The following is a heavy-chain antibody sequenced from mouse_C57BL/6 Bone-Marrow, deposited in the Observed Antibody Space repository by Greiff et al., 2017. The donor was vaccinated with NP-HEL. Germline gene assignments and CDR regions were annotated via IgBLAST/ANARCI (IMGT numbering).Heavy chain of an antibody. V-gene: IGHV1-19*01. CDR1: GYTFTDYY. D-gene: IGHD1-1*01. Sequence: EVQLQQSGPVLVKPGASVKMSCKASGYTFTDYYMNWVKQSHGKSLEWIGVINPYNGGTSYNQKFKGKATLTVDKSSSTAYMELNSLTSEDSAVYYCARRDYYGSSYPYWYFDVWGTGTTVTVSS. CDR2: INPYNGGT. CDR3: ARRDYYGSSYPYWYFDV. J-gene: IGHJ1*03.